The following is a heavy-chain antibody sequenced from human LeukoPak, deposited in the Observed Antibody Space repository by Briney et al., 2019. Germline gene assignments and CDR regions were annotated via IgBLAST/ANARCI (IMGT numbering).Heavy chain of an antibody. CDR1: GYSISGGYY. J-gene: IGHJ4*02. V-gene: IGHV4-38-2*02. CDR3: ARTTGDY. D-gene: IGHD4-17*01. Sequence: KPSETLSLTCTVSGYSISGGYYWGWIRQPPGKGLEWIGSIYHSGSTYYNPSLKSRVTISVDTSKNQFSLKLSSVTAADTAVYYCARTTGDYWGQGTLVTVSS. CDR2: IYHSGST.